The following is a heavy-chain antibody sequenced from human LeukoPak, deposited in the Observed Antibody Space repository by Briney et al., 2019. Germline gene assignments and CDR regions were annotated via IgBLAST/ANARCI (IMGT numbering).Heavy chain of an antibody. V-gene: IGHV3-23*01. CDR2: IGGDGDST. CDR3: AKGRGTAETSAANY. Sequence: GGSLRLSRAASGFAFTSYAMSWVRQAPGKGLERVSAIGGDGDSTYYADSVKGRFTISRDNSKSTLYLQMSSLRVEDTAVYYCAKGRGTAETSAANYWGQGTLVTVSS. D-gene: IGHD2-21*02. J-gene: IGHJ4*02. CDR1: GFAFTSYA.